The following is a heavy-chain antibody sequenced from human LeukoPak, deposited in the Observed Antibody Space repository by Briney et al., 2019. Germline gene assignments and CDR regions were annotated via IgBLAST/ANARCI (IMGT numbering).Heavy chain of an antibody. CDR1: GGSISSYY. CDR3: ARVVGVVAATRGSSPFDP. J-gene: IGHJ5*02. CDR2: IYYSGST. V-gene: IGHV4-59*01. D-gene: IGHD2-15*01. Sequence: SETLSLTCTVSGGSISSYYWSWIRQPPGKGLEWIGYIYYSGSTNYNPSLKSRVTISVDTSKNQFSLKLSSVTAADTAVYHCARVVGVVAATRGSSPFDPWGQGTLVTVSS.